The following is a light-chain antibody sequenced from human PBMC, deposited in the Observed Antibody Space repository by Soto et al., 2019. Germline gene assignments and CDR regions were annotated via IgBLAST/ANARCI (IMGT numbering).Light chain of an antibody. CDR3: QQYGSSST. CDR2: GAS. V-gene: IGKV3-20*01. Sequence: EIVLTQSPGTLSLSPGERATLSCRASQSVSSSYLAWYQQKPGQAPRLLIYGASSRATGIPDRFSGSGSGKDFTLTISRLEPEDFAVYYCQQYGSSSTFGPGTRLEIK. CDR1: QSVSSSY. J-gene: IGKJ5*01.